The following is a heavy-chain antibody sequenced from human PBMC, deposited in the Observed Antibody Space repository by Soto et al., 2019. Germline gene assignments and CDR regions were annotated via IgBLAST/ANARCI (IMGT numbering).Heavy chain of an antibody. CDR2: ISSSSSTI. D-gene: IGHD5-12*01. Sequence: GGSLRSSCAASGFTFSSYIMNWVRLAPGKGMERVSYISSSSSTIYYADSEKGRFTIYRDNAKNSLYLQMKSLRAEDTAVYYCARDKSIGTDRGYDYRDGFYIWCQGTMVTVS. J-gene: IGHJ3*02. CDR3: ARDKSIGTDRGYDYRDGFYI. V-gene: IGHV3-48*04. CDR1: GFTFSSYI.